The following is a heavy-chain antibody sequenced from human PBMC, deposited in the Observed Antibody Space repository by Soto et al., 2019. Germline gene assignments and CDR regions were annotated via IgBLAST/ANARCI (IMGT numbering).Heavy chain of an antibody. D-gene: IGHD4-17*01. V-gene: IGHV5-51*01. CDR1: GYSFSSYW. CDR2: IYPGDSDT. J-gene: IGHJ6*02. CDR3: ARSLGKATTVAGFYYYGMDV. Sequence: EVQLVQSGAEVKKPGESLKISCKGSGYSFSSYWIGWVRQMPGKGLEWMGIIYPGDSDTRNSPSFQGQVTISADKSISTAFLQWSSLKASDTAMYYFARSLGKATTVAGFYYYGMDVWGQGTTVTVSS.